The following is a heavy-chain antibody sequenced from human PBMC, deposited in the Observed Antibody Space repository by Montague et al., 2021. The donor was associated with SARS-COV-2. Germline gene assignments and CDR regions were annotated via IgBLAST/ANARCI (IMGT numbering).Heavy chain of an antibody. D-gene: IGHD3-9*01. CDR1: GASMSSDY. CDR2: THYSGST. CDR3: ARGRGVDWLGLDAYYFDY. V-gene: IGHV4-59*01. J-gene: IGHJ4*02. Sequence: SETLSLTCTVSGASMSSDYWTWIRQPPGKGLDLIGCTHYSGSTDYNPYLKSRVTISVDTSRTQFSLRLTSMSAADTAVYYCARGRGVDWLGLDAYYFDYWGQGALVAVSS.